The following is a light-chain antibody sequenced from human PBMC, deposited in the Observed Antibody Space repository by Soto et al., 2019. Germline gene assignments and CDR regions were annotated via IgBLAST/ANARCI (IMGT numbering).Light chain of an antibody. CDR2: KVS. V-gene: IGKV2-30*01. Sequence: DVVMTQSPLSLPVTLGQPASISCRSSQSLVSGDGNTYLNWFQQRPGQSPRRLIDKVSNRDSGVPYRFSGSVSGIDFTLKISWVEAEDVCIYFYVQASHWPYTFGQGTKLEIK. CDR1: QSLVSGDGNTY. J-gene: IGKJ2*01. CDR3: VQASHWPYT.